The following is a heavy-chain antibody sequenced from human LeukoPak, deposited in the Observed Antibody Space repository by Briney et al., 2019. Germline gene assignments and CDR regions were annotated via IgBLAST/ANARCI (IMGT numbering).Heavy chain of an antibody. CDR2: IDTGDSDNANN. V-gene: IGHV5-51*01. CDR1: GSNFSNHW. Sequence: GAPRQISGRGSGSNFSNHWSGGARRLPGRGLGGRGIIDTGDSDNANNRYSTSFLGQVTISLNKSISTTYLQWNSLKASDTAIYYCAGHAMRHQRADAFDIWGQGTMVTVSS. D-gene: IGHD2-2*01. J-gene: IGHJ3*02. CDR3: AGHAMRHQRADAFDI.